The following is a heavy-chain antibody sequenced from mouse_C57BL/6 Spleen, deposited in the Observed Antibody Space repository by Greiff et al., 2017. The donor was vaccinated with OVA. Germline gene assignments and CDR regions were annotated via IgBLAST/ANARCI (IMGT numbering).Heavy chain of an antibody. D-gene: IGHD3-2*02. CDR1: GFTFSSYG. V-gene: IGHV5-6*01. CDR2: ISSGGSYT. J-gene: IGHJ2*01. CDR3: ARQSQATFDY. Sequence: EVQVVESGGDLVKPGGSLKLSCAASGFTFSSYGMSWVRQTPDKRLEWVATISSGGSYTYYPDSVKGRFTISRDNAKNTLYLQMSRLKSEDTAMYYCARQSQATFDYWGQGTTLTVSS.